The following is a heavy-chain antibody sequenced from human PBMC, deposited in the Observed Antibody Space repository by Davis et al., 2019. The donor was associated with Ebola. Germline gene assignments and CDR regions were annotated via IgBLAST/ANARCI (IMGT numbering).Heavy chain of an antibody. D-gene: IGHD1-20*01. CDR1: GGSFSGYY. V-gene: IGHV4-34*01. CDR3: ARSGGNNWNPLDY. Sequence: PSETLSLTCAVYGGSFSGYYWSWIRQPPGKGLEWIGEINHSGSTNYNPSLKSRVTISVDTSKNQFSLKLSSVTAADTAVYYCARSGGNNWNPLDYWGQGTLVTVSS. CDR2: INHSGST. J-gene: IGHJ4*02.